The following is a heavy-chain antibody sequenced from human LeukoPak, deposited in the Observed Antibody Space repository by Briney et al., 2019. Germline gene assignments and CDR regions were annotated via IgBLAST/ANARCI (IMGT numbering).Heavy chain of an antibody. Sequence: ASVKVSCKASGYTFTSYYMHWVRQAPGQGLEWMGIINPSGGSTSYAQKFQGRVTMTRDTSTSTAYMELSSLRSEDTAVYYCAREPHYDFWSGSPPYGMDVWGQGTTVTVSS. D-gene: IGHD3-3*01. CDR2: INPSGGST. V-gene: IGHV1-46*01. CDR1: GYTFTSYY. CDR3: AREPHYDFWSGSPPYGMDV. J-gene: IGHJ6*02.